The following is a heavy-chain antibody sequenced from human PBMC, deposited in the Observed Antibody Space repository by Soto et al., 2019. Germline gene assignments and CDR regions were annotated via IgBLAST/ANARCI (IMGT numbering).Heavy chain of an antibody. V-gene: IGHV4-31*03. CDR2: IYYSGST. J-gene: IGHJ4*02. Sequence: PSETLSLTCTVFGGSISSVGYYWSWIRQHPGKGLEWIGYIYYSGSTYYNPSLKSRVTISVDTSKNQFSLKLSSVTAADTAVYYCARDGLRNYGYYFDYWGQGTLVTVSS. D-gene: IGHD4-17*01. CDR3: ARDGLRNYGYYFDY. CDR1: GGSISSVGYY.